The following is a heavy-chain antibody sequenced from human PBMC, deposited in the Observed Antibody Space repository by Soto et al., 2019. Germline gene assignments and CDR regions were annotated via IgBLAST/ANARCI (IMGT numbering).Heavy chain of an antibody. CDR1: GFTFSNYA. V-gene: IGHV3-23*01. CDR3: AKEAEMSVGYGMDV. CDR2: ISGSGSST. J-gene: IGHJ6*02. Sequence: EVQLLESGGGLVQPGGSLRLSCAASGFTFSNYAMTWVRQVPGKGLEWVSSISGSGSSTYYANFVKGRFTISRDNSKNTLYLEMSSLRAEDTAVYYCAKEAEMSVGYGMDVWGQGTTVTVSS. D-gene: IGHD3-10*01.